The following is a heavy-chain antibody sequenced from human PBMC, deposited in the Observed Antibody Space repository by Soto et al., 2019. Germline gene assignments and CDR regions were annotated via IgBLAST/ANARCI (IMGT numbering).Heavy chain of an antibody. J-gene: IGHJ6*03. CDR3: ARGLPDYYYYYYMDV. CDR1: GYTFTSYD. V-gene: IGHV1-8*01. Sequence: GASVKXSCKASGYTFTSYDINWVRQATGQGLEWMGWMNPNSGNTGYAQKFQGRVTMTRNTSISTAYMELSSLRSEDTAVYYCARGLPDYYYYYYMDVWGNGTTVTVSS. D-gene: IGHD2-2*01. CDR2: MNPNSGNT.